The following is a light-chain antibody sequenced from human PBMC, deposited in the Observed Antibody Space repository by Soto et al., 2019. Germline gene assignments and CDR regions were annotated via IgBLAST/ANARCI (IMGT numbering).Light chain of an antibody. Sequence: IQMTQSPSTLSASVGDTVNLTCRSSQMIARWLAWYQQKPGTAPRLIIYDATSLQSGVPSRFSASASGTDFTLTISSLHPDDFATYYCLQYNTFPHSFGQGTKLEI. CDR3: LQYNTFPHS. J-gene: IGKJ2*01. CDR1: QMIARW. V-gene: IGKV1-5*01. CDR2: DAT.